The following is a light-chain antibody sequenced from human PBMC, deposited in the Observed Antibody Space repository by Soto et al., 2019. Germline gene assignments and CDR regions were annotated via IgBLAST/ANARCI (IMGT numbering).Light chain of an antibody. CDR2: GAS. J-gene: IGKJ3*01. V-gene: IGKV3-15*01. Sequence: DTVMTQSPATLSVSPGERASLSCGASQSVGNNLAWYRQKPGQAPRLLVYGASTSATGVPARFSVSGSGTEFTLIISSLHSEDSAVYYCHDYYSWPRGTFGPGTKVEIK. CDR1: QSVGNN. CDR3: HDYYSWPRGT.